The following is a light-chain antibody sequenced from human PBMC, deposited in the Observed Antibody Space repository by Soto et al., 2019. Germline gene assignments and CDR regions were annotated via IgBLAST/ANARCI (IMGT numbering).Light chain of an antibody. Sequence: DIQMTQSPSSLSASVGDTVTITCRASQSIGGYLNWYQQQSGKAPKLLIYAASALHSGVPSRFSGSGSGTDFTLTISRLEPDDSAVYYCHHYDSSPPYTFGQGTKVDIK. CDR3: HHYDSSPPYT. CDR1: QSIGGY. V-gene: IGKV1-39*01. CDR2: AAS. J-gene: IGKJ2*01.